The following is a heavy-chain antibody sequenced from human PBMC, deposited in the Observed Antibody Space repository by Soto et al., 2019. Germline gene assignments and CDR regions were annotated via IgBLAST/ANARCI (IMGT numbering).Heavy chain of an antibody. CDR2: ISGSGGST. CDR1: GFTFSSYA. CDR3: AKVRYCSGGSCYSPSARGPYYFDY. J-gene: IGHJ4*02. Sequence: GGSLRLSCAASGFTFSSYAMSWGLQAPGKGLEWVSAISGSGGSTYYADSVKGRFTISRDNSKNTLYLQMNSLRAEDTAVYYCAKVRYCSGGSCYSPSARGPYYFDYWGQGTLVTVSS. D-gene: IGHD2-15*01. V-gene: IGHV3-23*01.